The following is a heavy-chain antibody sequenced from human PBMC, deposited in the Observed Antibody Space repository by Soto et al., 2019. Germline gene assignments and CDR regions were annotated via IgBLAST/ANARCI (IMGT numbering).Heavy chain of an antibody. D-gene: IGHD6-19*01. CDR1: GFTFSSYA. CDR3: ASRSSGWYFDY. V-gene: IGHV3-23*01. CDR2: ISGSGGST. Sequence: PGGSLRLSCAASGFTFSSYAMNWARQAPGKGLEWVSAISGSGGSTYYADSVKGRFTISRDNSKNTLYLQMNSLRAEDTAVYYCASRSSGWYFDYWGQGTLVTVSS. J-gene: IGHJ4*02.